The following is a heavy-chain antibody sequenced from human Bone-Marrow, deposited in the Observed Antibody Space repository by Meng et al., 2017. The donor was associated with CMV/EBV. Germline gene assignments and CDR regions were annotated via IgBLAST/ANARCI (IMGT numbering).Heavy chain of an antibody. CDR1: GCTFTSYD. CDR2: MNPNSGNT. V-gene: IGHV1-8*03. Sequence: ASVKVSCKASGCTFTSYDINWVRQATGQGLEWMGWMNPNSGNTGYAQKFQGRVTITRNTSISTAYMELSSLRTEDTAVYYCARGGLKRGDWFDPWGQGTLVTVS. D-gene: IGHD3-10*01. CDR3: ARGGLKRGDWFDP. J-gene: IGHJ5*02.